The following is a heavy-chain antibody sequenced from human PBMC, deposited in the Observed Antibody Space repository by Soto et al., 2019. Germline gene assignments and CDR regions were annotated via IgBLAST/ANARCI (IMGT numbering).Heavy chain of an antibody. CDR2: ITPYNGNT. Sequence: ASVKVSCKASNYTFITYGITWVRQAPGQGLEWVGWITPYNGNTNYGQNFQGRVTMTADTSTSTAYMELGSLTTNDTAVYYCARDTSFYFDYWGQGTRVTVSS. CDR1: NYTFITYG. D-gene: IGHD2-2*01. V-gene: IGHV1-18*01. CDR3: ARDTSFYFDY. J-gene: IGHJ4*02.